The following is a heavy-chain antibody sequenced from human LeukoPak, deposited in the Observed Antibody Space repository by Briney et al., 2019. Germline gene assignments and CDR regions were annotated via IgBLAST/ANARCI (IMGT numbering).Heavy chain of an antibody. CDR1: GFTFSSYG. D-gene: IGHD3-10*01. CDR2: IWYDGSNK. Sequence: GRSLRLSCAASGFTFSSYGMHWVRQAPGKGLEWVAVIWYDGSNKYYADSVKGRFTISRDNSKNTLYLQMNSLRAEDTAVYYCARETDYGSGSYYNDPFDYWGQGTLVTVSS. CDR3: ARETDYGSGSYYNDPFDY. V-gene: IGHV3-33*01. J-gene: IGHJ4*02.